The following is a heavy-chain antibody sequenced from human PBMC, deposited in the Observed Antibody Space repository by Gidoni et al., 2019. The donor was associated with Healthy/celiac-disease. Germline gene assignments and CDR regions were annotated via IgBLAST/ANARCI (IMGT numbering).Heavy chain of an antibody. CDR3: AKDLGLIPPAYWYFDL. V-gene: IGHV3-23*01. CDR2: IRGSGGST. D-gene: IGHD2-8*01. CDR1: GFPFRSYA. Sequence: EVQLLESGGGLVQPGGSLRLSCAASGFPFRSYAMGWVRQAPGKGLEWVSAIRGSGGSTYYADSVKGRFTISRDNSKNTLYLQMNSLRAEDTAVYYCAKDLGLIPPAYWYFDLWGRGTLVTVSS. J-gene: IGHJ2*01.